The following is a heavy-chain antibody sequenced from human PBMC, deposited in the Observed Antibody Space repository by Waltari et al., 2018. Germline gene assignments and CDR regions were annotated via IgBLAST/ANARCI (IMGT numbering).Heavy chain of an antibody. CDR2: IYYSGST. CDR1: GGSISSYY. Sequence: QVQLQESGPGLVKPSETLSLTCTVSGGSISSYYWSWIRQPPGKGLEWLGYIYYSGSTNYNPSLKRRVTISVDTSKNQFSLKLSSVTAADTAVYYCARRGVSSSYFDYWGQGTLVTVSS. J-gene: IGHJ4*02. V-gene: IGHV4-59*01. CDR3: ARRGVSSSYFDY. D-gene: IGHD6-6*01.